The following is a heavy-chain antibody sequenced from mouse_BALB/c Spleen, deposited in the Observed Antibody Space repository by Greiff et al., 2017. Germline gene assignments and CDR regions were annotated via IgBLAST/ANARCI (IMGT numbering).Heavy chain of an antibody. CDR3: ARRGSSPFAY. Sequence: DVQLQESGAELVRPGALVKLSCKASGFNIKDYYMHWVKQRPEQGLEWIGWIDPENGNTIYDPKFQGKASITADTSSNTAYLQLSSLTSEDTAVYYCARRGSSPFAYWGQGTLVTVSA. CDR1: GFNIKDYY. J-gene: IGHJ3*01. D-gene: IGHD1-1*01. V-gene: IGHV14-1*02. CDR2: IDPENGNT.